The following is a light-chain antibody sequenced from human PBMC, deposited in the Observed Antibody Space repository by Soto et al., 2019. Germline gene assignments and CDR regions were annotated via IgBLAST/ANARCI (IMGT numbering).Light chain of an antibody. CDR3: QQYNSWS. J-gene: IGKJ1*01. CDR1: QSISSW. Sequence: DIQMTQSPSTLSASVGDRVTITCRASQSISSWLAWYQQKPGKAPNLLIYKASSLESGGPSRFSGSGSGTEFPLTISSLQPDAFATYYCQQYNSWSFGQGTTVEIK. CDR2: KAS. V-gene: IGKV1-5*03.